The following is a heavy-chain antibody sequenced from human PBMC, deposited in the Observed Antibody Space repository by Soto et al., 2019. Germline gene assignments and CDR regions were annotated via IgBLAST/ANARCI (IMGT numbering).Heavy chain of an antibody. CDR2: INNDGSST. Sequence: GSLSLSCAASGFTFSNYWMHRVRQAPGKRQVWVSRINNDGSSTSYADSVKGRFTISRDNAKNTLYLQMNSLRAEDTAVFFCARGKANWGSDYYYYMDVWGKGTTVTVSS. CDR3: ARGKANWGSDYYYYMDV. V-gene: IGHV3-74*01. CDR1: GFTFSNYW. J-gene: IGHJ6*03. D-gene: IGHD7-27*01.